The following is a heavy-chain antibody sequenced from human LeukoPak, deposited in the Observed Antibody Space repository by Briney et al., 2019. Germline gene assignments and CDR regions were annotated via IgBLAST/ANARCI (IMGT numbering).Heavy chain of an antibody. D-gene: IGHD1-26*01. Sequence: GGSLRLSCAASGFTFSDHYIDWVRQAPGKGLEWVGRIRNKANSYTTEYAASVKGRFIISSDDSKNSLYLRMNSLKTEDTAVYYCARVGIVGATGYFDNWGQGTLVTVSS. CDR3: ARVGIVGATGYFDN. CDR1: GFTFSDHY. V-gene: IGHV3-72*01. CDR2: IRNKANSYTT. J-gene: IGHJ4*02.